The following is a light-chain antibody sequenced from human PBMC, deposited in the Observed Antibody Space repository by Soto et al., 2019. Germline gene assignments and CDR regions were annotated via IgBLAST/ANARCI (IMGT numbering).Light chain of an antibody. CDR2: KAS. CDR3: QQSYSSPYT. J-gene: IGKJ3*01. Sequence: DIQMTQSPSTLSASVGDRVTITCRASQSISVWLAWYQQKAGKAPNLLIYKASRLESGVPSRFSGSGSETEFTLTISGLQPGDSATYYCQQSYSSPYTFGPGTKVDIK. V-gene: IGKV1-5*03. CDR1: QSISVW.